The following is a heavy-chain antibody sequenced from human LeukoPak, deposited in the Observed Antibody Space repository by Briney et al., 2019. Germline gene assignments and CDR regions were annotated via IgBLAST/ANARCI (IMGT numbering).Heavy chain of an antibody. CDR3: ASTTVRSGY. J-gene: IGHJ4*02. V-gene: IGHV4-38-2*01. CDR1: GYSISSGYY. Sequence: SETLSLTCAVSGYSISSGYYWGWIRQSPGKGLEWIGSIYRSGSTYYNPSLKSRVTISLDTSKNQYSLKLTSVTAADTAVYYCASTTVRSGYWGQGTLVTVSS. D-gene: IGHD4-17*01. CDR2: IYRSGST.